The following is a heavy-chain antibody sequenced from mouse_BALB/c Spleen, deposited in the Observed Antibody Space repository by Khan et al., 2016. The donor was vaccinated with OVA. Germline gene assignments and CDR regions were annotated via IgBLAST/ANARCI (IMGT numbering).Heavy chain of an antibody. V-gene: IGHV9-1*02. CDR2: INTYTGEP. J-gene: IGHJ2*01. CDR3: TRRGEGPYFDY. Sequence: QIQLVQSGPELKKPGETVKISCKASGYTFTKYGMNWVKQAPGKGLKWMGWINTYTGEPTYTDDFKGRFAFSLETSASTAYLQINNLKNEDMATYFCTRRGEGPYFDYWGQGSTLTVSS. CDR1: GYTFTKYG.